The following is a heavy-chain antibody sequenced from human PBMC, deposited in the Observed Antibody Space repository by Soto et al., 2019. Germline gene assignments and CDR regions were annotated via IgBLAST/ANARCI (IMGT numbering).Heavy chain of an antibody. J-gene: IGHJ4*02. V-gene: IGHV4-59*08. D-gene: IGHD2-2*01. CDR1: GGSISSYY. CDR3: ARRGPGYCSSTSCYANFDY. CDR2: IYYSGST. Sequence: SETLSLTCTVSGGSISSYYWSWIRQPPGKGLEWIGYIYYSGSTNYNPSLKSRVTISVDTSKNQFSLKLSSVTAADTAVYYCARRGPGYCSSTSCYANFDYWGQGTLVTVSS.